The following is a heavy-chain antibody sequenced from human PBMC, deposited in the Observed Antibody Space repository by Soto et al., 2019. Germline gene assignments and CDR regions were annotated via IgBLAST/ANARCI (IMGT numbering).Heavy chain of an antibody. CDR3: ARVREVTTPYYYTMDV. Sequence: SETLSLSCTVSGGSISSYYWSWIRQPPGKGLEWIGYIYYSGSTNYNPSLKSRVTISVDTSRNRLFLKLSSVTAADTAVYYCARVREVTTPYYYTMDVPGQATTVSVSS. CDR2: IYYSGST. D-gene: IGHD1-1*01. CDR1: GGSISSYY. J-gene: IGHJ6*02. V-gene: IGHV4-59*01.